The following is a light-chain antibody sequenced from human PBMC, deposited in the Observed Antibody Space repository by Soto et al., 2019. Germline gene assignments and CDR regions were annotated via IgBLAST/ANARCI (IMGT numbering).Light chain of an antibody. Sequence: ITMSQSPASLSASVGDRVTITCRASQSISSYLNWYQQKPGKAPKLLIYAASSLQSGVPSRFSGSGSGTEFILTINSLQPDDFATYCCQHYGGMWAFGQGTKVDIK. CDR2: AAS. V-gene: IGKV1-39*01. J-gene: IGKJ1*01. CDR1: QSISSY. CDR3: QHYGGMWA.